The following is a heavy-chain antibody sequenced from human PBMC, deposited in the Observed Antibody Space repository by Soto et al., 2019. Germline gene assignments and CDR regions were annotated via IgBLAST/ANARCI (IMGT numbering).Heavy chain of an antibody. J-gene: IGHJ4*02. CDR2: ISSSSSTI. Sequence: EVQLVESGGGLVQPGGSLRLSCAASGFTFSNYSMNWVRQAPGKGLEWVSYISSSSSTIYYADSVKGRFTISRDNAKNSLYLQMNSLRAEDTAVYYCARDSGYSYGPLDYWGQGTLVTVSS. CDR3: ARDSGYSYGPLDY. CDR1: GFTFSNYS. V-gene: IGHV3-48*01. D-gene: IGHD5-18*01.